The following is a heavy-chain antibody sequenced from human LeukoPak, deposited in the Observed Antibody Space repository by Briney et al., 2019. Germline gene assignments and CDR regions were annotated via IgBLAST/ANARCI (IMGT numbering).Heavy chain of an antibody. CDR2: ISNDGTNK. D-gene: IGHD4-23*01. J-gene: IGHJ4*02. CDR3: ARDWARGNSYYVDY. CDR1: GFSFSDYG. V-gene: IGHV3-30*03. Sequence: AGGSLRLSCEASGFSFSDYGMHWVRQAPGKGLECVALISNDGTNKFYVDPVKGRFTISRDNSKNTLYLRMDSLRTEDTAVYYCARDWARGNSYYVDYWGQGTLVTVSS.